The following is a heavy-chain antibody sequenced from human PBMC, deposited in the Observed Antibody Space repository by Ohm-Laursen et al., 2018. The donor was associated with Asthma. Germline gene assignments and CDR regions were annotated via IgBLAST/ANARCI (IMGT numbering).Heavy chain of an antibody. CDR1: GFTFSSYA. CDR3: ARDSVAATPYYYYGMDV. J-gene: IGHJ6*02. V-gene: IGHV3-23*01. CDR2: ISGSGGST. Sequence: SLRLSCSAPGFTFSSYAMSWVRQAPGKGLEWVSAISGSGGSTYYADSVKGRFTISRDNSKNTLYLQMNSLRAEDTAVYYCARDSVAATPYYYYGMDVWGQGTTVTVSS. D-gene: IGHD2-15*01.